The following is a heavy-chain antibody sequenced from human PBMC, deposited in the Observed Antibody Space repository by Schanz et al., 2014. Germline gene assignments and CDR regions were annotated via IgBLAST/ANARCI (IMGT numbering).Heavy chain of an antibody. Sequence: EVQLVESGGGLVQPGGSLRLSCSASGFTFSIYAMHWVRQAPGKGPEWVANIKHDGSVKDYVDSVEGRFTISRDNAKRSLFLQMNSLRVEDTAVYYCARKMKLGVYGGKGHDPLDIWGQGTMVTVSS. CDR2: IKHDGSVK. V-gene: IGHV3-7*04. D-gene: IGHD4-17*01. CDR1: GFTFSIYA. J-gene: IGHJ3*02. CDR3: ARKMKLGVYGGKGHDPLDI.